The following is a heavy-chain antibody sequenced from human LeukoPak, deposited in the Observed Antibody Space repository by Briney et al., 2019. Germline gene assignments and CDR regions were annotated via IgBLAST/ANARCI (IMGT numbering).Heavy chain of an antibody. CDR1: GGSFIGFH. V-gene: IGHV4-34*01. CDR3: ARGPRWGLRLRISYFDY. CDR2: INHSGST. D-gene: IGHD4-17*01. J-gene: IGHJ4*02. Sequence: SETLSLTCAVYGGSFIGFHWNWIRQPPGKGLEWIGDINHSGSTNYNPSLKSRVTISVDTSKNQFSLKLSSVTAADTAVYYCARGPRWGLRLRISYFDYWGQGTPVTVSS.